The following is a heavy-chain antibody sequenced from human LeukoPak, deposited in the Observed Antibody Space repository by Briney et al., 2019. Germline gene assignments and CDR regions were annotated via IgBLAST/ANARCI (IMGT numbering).Heavy chain of an antibody. CDR3: ARDRGWSTTESPDPPEY. V-gene: IGHV1-69*13. J-gene: IGHJ4*02. CDR2: MIPMFGSA. Sequence: ASVKVSCKASGGSFRSYAISWVRQAPGQGLEWMGLMIPMFGSANTAQTFQGRVTITADESASTAYMELSGLRPEDTAAYYCARDRGWSTTESPDPPEYWGQGTLVTVSS. CDR1: GGSFRSYA. D-gene: IGHD6-19*01.